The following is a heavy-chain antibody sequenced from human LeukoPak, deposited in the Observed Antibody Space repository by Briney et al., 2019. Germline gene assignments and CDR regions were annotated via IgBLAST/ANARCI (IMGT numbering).Heavy chain of an antibody. V-gene: IGHV3-53*01. Sequence: GALRLSCAASGLTVSSNCMSWVRQAPGKGLEWVSLIYSGGSTYYTDSVKGRFTISRDNSKNTLYLQMNSLRAEDTAVYYCARADYPMYYFDYWGQGTLVTVSS. CDR3: ARADYPMYYFDY. J-gene: IGHJ4*02. D-gene: IGHD4-11*01. CDR2: IYSGGST. CDR1: GLTVSSNC.